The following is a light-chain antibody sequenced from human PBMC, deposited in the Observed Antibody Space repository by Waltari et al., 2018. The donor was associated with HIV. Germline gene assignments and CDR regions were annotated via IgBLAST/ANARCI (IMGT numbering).Light chain of an antibody. J-gene: IGLJ1*01. CDR3: AAWDDTLNVYV. CDR2: NDD. Sequence: QSVLTQPPSVSGAPGQRVTISCSGSGSTIRSNFLNWYQQLPVTAPRVLIYNDDQRPSGVPARFSGSKSGTTASLAISGLQSEDEAEYYCAAWDDTLNVYVFGSGTKVTVL. CDR1: GSTIRSNF. V-gene: IGLV1-44*01.